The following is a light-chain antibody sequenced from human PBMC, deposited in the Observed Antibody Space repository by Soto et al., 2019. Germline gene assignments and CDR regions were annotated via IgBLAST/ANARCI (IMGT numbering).Light chain of an antibody. Sequence: QSVLTQPPSASATPGQRFTISCSGSSSNIGRNTVNWYQQLPGTAPKLLIYKSNQRPSGVPDRFSGSKSGTSASLAISGLQSEDEADYYCAAWDDSLNGRVFGGGTKVTVL. J-gene: IGLJ3*02. CDR2: KSN. CDR3: AAWDDSLNGRV. V-gene: IGLV1-44*01. CDR1: SSNIGRNT.